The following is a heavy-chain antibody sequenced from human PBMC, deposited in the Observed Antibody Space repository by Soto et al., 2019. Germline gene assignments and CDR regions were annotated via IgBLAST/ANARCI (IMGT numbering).Heavy chain of an antibody. CDR3: TSSGGDYENGGYYGGDFDY. Sequence: QVQLQESGPGLVKPSETLSLTCTVSGGAISSHYWSWIRQPPGKGLEWIGYIHHTGTTNYNPSLKSRVTIPLDTSKNLFSLKLTSVTAADTAVYYCTSSGGDYENGGYYGGDFDYWGRGTLVTVSS. CDR1: GGAISSHY. D-gene: IGHD3-22*01. J-gene: IGHJ4*02. CDR2: IHHTGTT. V-gene: IGHV4-59*11.